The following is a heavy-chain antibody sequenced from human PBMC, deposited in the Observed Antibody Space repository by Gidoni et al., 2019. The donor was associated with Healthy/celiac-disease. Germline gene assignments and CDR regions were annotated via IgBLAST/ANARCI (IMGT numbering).Heavy chain of an antibody. CDR3: TTDCGGDCIWDV. V-gene: IGHV3-15*01. J-gene: IGHJ6*02. CDR1: GFTFSNAW. CDR2: IKSKTDGGTT. D-gene: IGHD2-21*02. Sequence: EVQLVESGGGLVKPGGSLRLSCAASGFTFSNAWLSWVRQAPGKGLEWVGRIKSKTDGGTTDYAAPVKGRFTISRDDSNNTLYLQMNSLKTEDTAVYYCTTDCGGDCIWDVWGQGTTVTVSS.